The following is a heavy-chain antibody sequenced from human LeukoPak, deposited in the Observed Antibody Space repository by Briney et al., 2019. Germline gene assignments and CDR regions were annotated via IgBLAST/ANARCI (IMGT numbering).Heavy chain of an antibody. CDR2: ISSCSSYI. CDR3: VRASGLRYRNYFDY. CDR1: GITFSSYR. D-gene: IGHD1-14*01. V-gene: IGHV3-21*01. J-gene: IGHJ4*02. Sequence: GGSLTLSCAASGITFSSYRKNWVRQAPRQGPDLDASISSCSSYIYYAASVKGRFTISRDNAKKSLYLQMDSLRAEDTAVYYCVRASGLRYRNYFDYWGQGTLVTVSS.